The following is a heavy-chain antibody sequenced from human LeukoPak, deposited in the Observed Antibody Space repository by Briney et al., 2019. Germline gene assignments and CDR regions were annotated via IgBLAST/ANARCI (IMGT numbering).Heavy chain of an antibody. CDR3: ARVPYDSSGYYPPGYYYYYMDV. CDR1: GYTFTSYD. V-gene: IGHV1-8*01. J-gene: IGHJ6*03. CDR2: MNPNSGNT. D-gene: IGHD3-22*01. Sequence: GASVKVSCKASGYTFTSYDINWVRQATGQGLEWMGWMNPNSGNTGYAQKFQGRVTMTRNTSISTAYMELSSLRSEDTAVYYCARVPYDSSGYYPPGYYYYYMDVWGKGTTVTISS.